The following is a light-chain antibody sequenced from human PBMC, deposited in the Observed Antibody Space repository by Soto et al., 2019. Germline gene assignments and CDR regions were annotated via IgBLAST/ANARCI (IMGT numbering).Light chain of an antibody. CDR1: QRVSSSY. V-gene: IGKV3-20*01. CDR3: QQYGNSRT. CDR2: AAS. J-gene: IGKJ1*01. Sequence: EIVLTQSPGTLSLSPGERATLSCRANQRVSSSYLAWYQHKPGQAPRLLMYAASTRATGIPDRFSGTGSGTHFTLTISRLEPEDFAVYYCQQYGNSRTFGQGTKVEIK.